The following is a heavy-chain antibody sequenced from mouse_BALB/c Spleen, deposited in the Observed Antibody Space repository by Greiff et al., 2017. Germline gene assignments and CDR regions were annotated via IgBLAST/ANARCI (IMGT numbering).Heavy chain of an antibody. CDR3: AREYGNYGIAMDY. D-gene: IGHD2-10*02. CDR2: INPGSGGT. Sequence: QVQLQQSGPELVKPGASVKMSCKASGYAFTNYLIEWVKQRPGQGLEWIGVINPGSGGTNYNEKFKGKATLTADKSSSTAYMQLSSLTSDDSAVYFCAREYGNYGIAMDYWGQGTSVTVSS. J-gene: IGHJ4*01. V-gene: IGHV1-54*01. CDR1: GYAFTNYL.